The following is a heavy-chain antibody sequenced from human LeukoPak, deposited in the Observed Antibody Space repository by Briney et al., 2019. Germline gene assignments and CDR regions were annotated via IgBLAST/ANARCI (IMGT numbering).Heavy chain of an antibody. J-gene: IGHJ4*02. Sequence: PSETLSLTCTVSGGSISSGDYYWSWIRQPPGKGLEWIGYIYYSGSTYYNPSLKSRVTISVDTSKNQLSLRLRSVTAADTAVYYCARLYQGKRPPDYWGQGTLVTVSS. D-gene: IGHD6-25*01. CDR3: ARLYQGKRPPDY. CDR2: IYYSGST. V-gene: IGHV4-30-4*08. CDR1: GGSISSGDYY.